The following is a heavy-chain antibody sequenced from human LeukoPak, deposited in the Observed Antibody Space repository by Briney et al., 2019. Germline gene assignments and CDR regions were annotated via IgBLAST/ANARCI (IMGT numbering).Heavy chain of an antibody. V-gene: IGHV3-64*01. D-gene: IGHD4-11*01. Sequence: GGSLRLSCAASGFTSNNYAMNWVRQAPGKGLEYVPAISSNGVSTYYAYSVKGRFTISRDNSKNTLYLQMGSLRAEDMAVYYCARSEATGLPVDYWGQGTLVTVSS. J-gene: IGHJ4*02. CDR1: GFTSNNYA. CDR3: ARSEATGLPVDY. CDR2: ISSNGVST.